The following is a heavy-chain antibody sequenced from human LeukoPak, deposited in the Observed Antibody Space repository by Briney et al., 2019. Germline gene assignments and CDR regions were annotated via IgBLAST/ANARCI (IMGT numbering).Heavy chain of an antibody. Sequence: GGSLRLSCAASGFTFSSYWMSWVRQAPGKGLEWVAVIWYDGSNKYYADSVKGRFTISRDNSKNTLYLQMNSLRAEDTAVYYCARESVPAATDYYYYGMDVWGQGTTVTVSS. V-gene: IGHV3-33*08. CDR3: ARESVPAATDYYYYGMDV. J-gene: IGHJ6*02. CDR2: IWYDGSNK. D-gene: IGHD2-2*01. CDR1: GFTFSSYW.